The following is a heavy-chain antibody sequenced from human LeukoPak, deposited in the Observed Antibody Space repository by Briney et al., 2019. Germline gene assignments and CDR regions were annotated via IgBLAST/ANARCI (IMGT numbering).Heavy chain of an antibody. D-gene: IGHD3-10*01. Sequence: GASVKVSCKTSGYTFRTYGITWVRQAPGQGLEWMGWINPNSGGTNYAQKFQGRVTMTRDTSISTAYMELSRLRSDDTAVYYCARDTSRFGEFNDYWGQGTLVTVSS. CDR1: GYTFRTYG. CDR3: ARDTSRFGEFNDY. V-gene: IGHV1-2*02. J-gene: IGHJ4*02. CDR2: INPNSGGT.